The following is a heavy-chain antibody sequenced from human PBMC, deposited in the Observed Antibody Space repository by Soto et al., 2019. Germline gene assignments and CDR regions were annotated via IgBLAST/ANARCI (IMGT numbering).Heavy chain of an antibody. D-gene: IGHD4-17*01. J-gene: IGHJ4*02. CDR1: GGSFSGYY. CDR3: ARGRDGGAAN. Sequence: QVQLQQWGAGLLKPSGTLSLTCAVYGGSFSGYYWSWIRQPPGKGLEWIGEINPSGSTNYTPSLKSRVTMSGDTPKNQFSLKLTSVTAADTAVYYCARGRDGGAANWGQGTLVTVSS. CDR2: INPSGST. V-gene: IGHV4-34*01.